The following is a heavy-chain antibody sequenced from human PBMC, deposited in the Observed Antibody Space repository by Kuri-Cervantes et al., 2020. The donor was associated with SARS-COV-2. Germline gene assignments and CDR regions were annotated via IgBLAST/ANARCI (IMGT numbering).Heavy chain of an antibody. CDR1: GYTFTSYG. CDR2: ISAYNGNT. V-gene: IGHV1-18*01. D-gene: IGHD6-13*01. CDR3: VFGSIGQLGNFDY. J-gene: IGHJ4*02. Sequence: GESLKISWKASGYTFTSYGISWVRQAPGQGLEWMGWISAYNGNTNYAQKLQGRVTMTTDTSTSTAYMELRSLRSDDTAVYYCVFGSIGQLGNFDYWGQGTLVTVSS.